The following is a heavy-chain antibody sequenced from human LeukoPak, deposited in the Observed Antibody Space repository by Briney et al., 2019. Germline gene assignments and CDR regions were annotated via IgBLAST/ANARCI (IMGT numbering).Heavy chain of an antibody. Sequence: ASVKVSCKASGYTFTSYGISWVRQAPGQGLEWMGWISAYNGNTNYAQKLQGRVTMTTDTSTSTAYMELRSLRSDDTAVYYCARIPLGSGWLRPLRDYFDYWGQGTLVTVSS. J-gene: IGHJ4*02. V-gene: IGHV1-18*01. D-gene: IGHD6-19*01. CDR3: ARIPLGSGWLRPLRDYFDY. CDR2: ISAYNGNT. CDR1: GYTFTSYG.